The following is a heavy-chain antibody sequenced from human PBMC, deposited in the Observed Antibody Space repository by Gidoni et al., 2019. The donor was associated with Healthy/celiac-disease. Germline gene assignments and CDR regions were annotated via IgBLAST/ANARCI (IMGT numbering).Heavy chain of an antibody. CDR1: GFTFSSYA. CDR2: ISGSGGST. J-gene: IGHJ4*02. CDR3: AKDFNGSYKFEGGFDY. D-gene: IGHD1-26*01. V-gene: IGHV3-23*01. Sequence: EVQLLESGGGLVQPGGSLRLSCAASGFTFSSYAMGWVRQAPGKGLEWVSAISGSGGSTYYADSVKGRFTISRDNSKNTLYLQMNSLRAEDTAVYYCAKDFNGSYKFEGGFDYWGQGTLVTVSS.